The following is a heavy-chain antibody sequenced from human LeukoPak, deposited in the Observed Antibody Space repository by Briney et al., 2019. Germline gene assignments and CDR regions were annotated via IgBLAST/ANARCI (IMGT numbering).Heavy chain of an antibody. V-gene: IGHV6-1*01. CDR3: ARVGAAAGSNWFDP. D-gene: IGHD6-13*01. Sequence: SQTLSLTCAISGDSVSSNSAAWNWIRQSPSRGLEWLGRTYYRSKWYNDYAVSVKSRITINPDTSKNQFSLQLNSVNPEDTAVYYCARVGAAAGSNWFDPWGQGTLVTVSS. CDR1: GDSVSSNSAA. J-gene: IGHJ5*02. CDR2: TYYRSKWYN.